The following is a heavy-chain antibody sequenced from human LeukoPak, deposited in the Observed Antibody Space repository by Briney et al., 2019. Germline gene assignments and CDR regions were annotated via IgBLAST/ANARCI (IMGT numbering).Heavy chain of an antibody. CDR2: ISWNSGSI. J-gene: IGHJ4*02. CDR3: AKDTGTKVRGVDY. CDR1: GFTFDDYA. D-gene: IGHD1-1*01. V-gene: IGHV3-9*01. Sequence: GGSLRLSSAASGFTFDDYAMHWVRQAPGKGLEWVSGISWNSGSIGYADSVKGRFTISRDNAKNSLYLQMNSLRAEDTALYYCAKDTGTKVRGVDYRGQGTLVTVSS.